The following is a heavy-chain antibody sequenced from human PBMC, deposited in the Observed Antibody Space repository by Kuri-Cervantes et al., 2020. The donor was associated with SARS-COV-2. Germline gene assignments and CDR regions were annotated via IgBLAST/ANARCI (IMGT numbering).Heavy chain of an antibody. D-gene: IGHD3-10*01. CDR1: GGTFSSYA. CDR2: IIPIFGTA. Sequence: SVKVSCKASGGTFSSYAISWVRQAPGQGLEWMGGIIPIFGTANYAQKLQGRVTMTTDTSTSTAYMELRSLRSDDTAVYYCARVSMVRGSRGYFYYWGQGTLVTVSS. V-gene: IGHV1-69*05. J-gene: IGHJ4*02. CDR3: ARVSMVRGSRGYFYY.